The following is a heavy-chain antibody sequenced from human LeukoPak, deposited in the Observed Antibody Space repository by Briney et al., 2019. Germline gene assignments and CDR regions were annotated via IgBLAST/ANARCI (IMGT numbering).Heavy chain of an antibody. CDR3: ARWYYDFWSGYYLLDY. D-gene: IGHD3-3*01. CDR2: ISSSGSTI. Sequence: GGSLRLSCAASGFTFSSYEMNWVRQAPGKGLEWVSYISSSGSTIYYADSVKGRFTISRDNAKNSLYLQMSSLRAEDTAVYYCARWYYDFWSGYYLLDYWGQGTLVTVSS. J-gene: IGHJ4*02. CDR1: GFTFSSYE. V-gene: IGHV3-48*03.